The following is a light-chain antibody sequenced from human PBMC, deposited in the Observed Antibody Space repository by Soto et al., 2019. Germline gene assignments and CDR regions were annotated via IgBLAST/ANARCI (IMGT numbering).Light chain of an antibody. CDR1: NIGSKS. J-gene: IGLJ1*01. Sequence: SYDLTQPPSVSVAPGKTARITCGGNNIGSKSVHWYQQKPGQAPVLVIYYDSDRPSGIPERFSGSNSGNTATLTISRVEAGDEADYYCQVWDSSSDHPRVFGTGTKLTVL. V-gene: IGLV3-21*04. CDR2: YDS. CDR3: QVWDSSSDHPRV.